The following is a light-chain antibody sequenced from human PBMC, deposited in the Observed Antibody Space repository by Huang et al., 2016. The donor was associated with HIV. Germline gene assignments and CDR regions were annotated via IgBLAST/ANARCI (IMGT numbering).Light chain of an antibody. CDR3: QQRSNWPLT. CDR2: DAS. V-gene: IGKV3-11*01. Sequence: EIVLTQSPATLSLSPGERATLSCRASQSVSSSLAWYQQKPGQAPRLLIYDASNRATGIPARVSGSGSGTDFTLTISSLEPEEFAVYYCQQRSNWPLTFGGGTKVDIK. CDR1: QSVSSS. J-gene: IGKJ4*01.